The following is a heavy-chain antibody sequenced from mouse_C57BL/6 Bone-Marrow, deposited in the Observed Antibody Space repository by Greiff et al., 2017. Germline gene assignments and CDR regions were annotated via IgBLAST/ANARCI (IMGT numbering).Heavy chain of an antibody. J-gene: IGHJ2*01. CDR2: INPNNGGT. Sequence: EVKLQQSGPELVKPGASVKISCKASGYTFTDYYMNWVKQSHGKSLEWIGDINPNNGGTSYNQKFKGKATLTVDKSSSTAYMELRSLTSEDSAVYYCGNFDYWGQGTTLTVSS. CDR3: GNFDY. V-gene: IGHV1-26*01. CDR1: GYTFTDYY.